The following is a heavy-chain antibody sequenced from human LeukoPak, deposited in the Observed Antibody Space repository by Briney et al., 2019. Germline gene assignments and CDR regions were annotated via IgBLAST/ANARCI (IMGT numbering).Heavy chain of an antibody. Sequence: ETLSLTCTVSGGSISSYYWSWIRQPPGKGLEWVSVIYSGGSTYYADSVKGRFTISRDNSKNTQYLQMNSLRAEDTAVYYCARNLLDYYDSSGYSDYWGQGTLVTVSS. CDR3: ARNLLDYYDSSGYSDY. V-gene: IGHV3-53*01. J-gene: IGHJ4*02. D-gene: IGHD3-22*01. CDR2: IYSGGST. CDR1: GGSISSYY.